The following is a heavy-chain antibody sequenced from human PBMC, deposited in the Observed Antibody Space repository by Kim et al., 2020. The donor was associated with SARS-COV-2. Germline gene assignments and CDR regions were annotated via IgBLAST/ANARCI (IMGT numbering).Heavy chain of an antibody. CDR3: ARDLTVSTRGFDY. J-gene: IGHJ4*02. Sequence: YVDSVKGRFTISRDNAKNSLYLQMNGLRADDTAVYYCARDLTVSTRGFDYWGQGTLVTVSS. V-gene: IGHV3-7*03. D-gene: IGHD4-17*01.